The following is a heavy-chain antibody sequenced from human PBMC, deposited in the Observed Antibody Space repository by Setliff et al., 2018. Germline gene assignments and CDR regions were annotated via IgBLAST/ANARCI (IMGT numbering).Heavy chain of an antibody. Sequence: ASVKVSCKASGYTFTSYGVSWVRQAPGQGLEWMGWISAIFGTANYAQNFQGRVTITTDESTSTAYMELTSLRSEDTAVYYCARDGVHTAMLIDYYYYMDVWGKGTTVTVSS. V-gene: IGHV1-69*05. CDR2: ISAIFGTA. J-gene: IGHJ6*03. D-gene: IGHD5-18*01. CDR3: ARDGVHTAMLIDYYYYMDV. CDR1: GYTFTSYG.